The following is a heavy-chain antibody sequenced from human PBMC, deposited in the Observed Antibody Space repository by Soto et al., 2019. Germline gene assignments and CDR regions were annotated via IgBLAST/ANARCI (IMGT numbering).Heavy chain of an antibody. D-gene: IGHD3-10*01. CDR3: AKDLNYYGSGSYFSYYFDY. CDR2: ISYDGSNK. Sequence: GGSLRLSCAASGFTFSSYGMHWVRQAPGKGLEWVAVISYDGSNKYYADSVKGRFTISRDNSKNTLYLQMDSLRAEDTAVYYCAKDLNYYGSGSYFSYYFDYWGQGTLVTVSS. V-gene: IGHV3-30*18. CDR1: GFTFSSYG. J-gene: IGHJ4*02.